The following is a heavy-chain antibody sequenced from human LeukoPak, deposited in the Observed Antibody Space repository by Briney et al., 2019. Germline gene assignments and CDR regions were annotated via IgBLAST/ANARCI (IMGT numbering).Heavy chain of an antibody. D-gene: IGHD3-3*01. J-gene: IGHJ4*02. CDR3: AKDGFCDF. CDR1: GFTFSTFS. Sequence: PGGSLRLSCAASGFTFSTFSMQWVGQAPGKGLEWVAYISSSANTTYYADSVKGRFTISRDNAKNSLYLQMNSLRADDTAVYFCAKDGFCDFWGQGTLVTVSS. V-gene: IGHV3-48*01. CDR2: ISSSANTT.